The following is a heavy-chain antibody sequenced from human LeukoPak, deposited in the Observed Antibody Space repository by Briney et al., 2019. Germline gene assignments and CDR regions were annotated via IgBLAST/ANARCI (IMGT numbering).Heavy chain of an antibody. CDR1: GLPSADFA. J-gene: IGHJ4*02. V-gene: IGHV3-43*02. CDR3: AREPGKFDY. CDR2: ISGDGVST. Sequence: PGGSLRLSCVASGLPSADFAMHWVRQAPGKGLEWVSLISGDGVSTFYPDSVKGRFSISRDNSKNSLSLEMNSLRTEDTAMYYCAREPGKFDYWGQGTLVAVSS. D-gene: IGHD1-14*01.